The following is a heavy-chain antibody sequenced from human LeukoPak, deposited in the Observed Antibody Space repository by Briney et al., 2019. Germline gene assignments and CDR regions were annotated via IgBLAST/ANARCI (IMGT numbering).Heavy chain of an antibody. V-gene: IGHV1-69*04. D-gene: IGHD2-2*03. CDR2: IIPILGIA. J-gene: IGHJ5*02. Sequence: ASVKVSCKASGGTFSSYAISWVRQAPGQGLEWMGRIIPILGIANYAQKFQGRVTITADKSTSTAYMELSSLRSEDTAVYYCARMFGYCSSTSCYFDWFDPWGQGTLVTVSS. CDR3: ARMFGYCSSTSCYFDWFDP. CDR1: GGTFSSYA.